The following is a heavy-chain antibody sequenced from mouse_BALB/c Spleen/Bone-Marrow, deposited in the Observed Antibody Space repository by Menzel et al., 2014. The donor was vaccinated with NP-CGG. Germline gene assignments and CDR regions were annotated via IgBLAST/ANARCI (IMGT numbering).Heavy chain of an antibody. CDR2: INPGNGGT. V-gene: IGHV1S81*02. CDR1: GYTFTSYY. J-gene: IGHJ3*01. D-gene: IGHD2-1*01. CDR3: TRSNGNWFAY. Sequence: VQLQESGAELVKPGASVKLSCKASGYTFTSYYMYWVKQRPGQGLEWIGEINPGNGGTNFNEKFKNKATLTVDKSSSTAYMQLSSLIFEDSAVYYCTRSNGNWFAYWGQGTLVTVSA.